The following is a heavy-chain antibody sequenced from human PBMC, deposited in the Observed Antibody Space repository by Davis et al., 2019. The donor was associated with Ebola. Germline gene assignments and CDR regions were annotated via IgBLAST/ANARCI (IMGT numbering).Heavy chain of an antibody. D-gene: IGHD6-13*01. CDR3: ARALRGSSSWYYYYYGMDV. V-gene: IGHV1-18*01. Sequence: ASVKVSCKASGYTFTSYGISWVRQGPGQGLEWMGWISAYNGNTNYAQKLQGRVTMTTDTSTSTAYMELRSLRSDDTAVYYCARALRGSSSWYYYYYGMDVWGQGTTVTVSS. J-gene: IGHJ6*02. CDR2: ISAYNGNT. CDR1: GYTFTSYG.